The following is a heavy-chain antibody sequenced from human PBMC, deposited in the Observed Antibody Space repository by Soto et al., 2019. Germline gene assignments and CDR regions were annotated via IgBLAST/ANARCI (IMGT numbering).Heavy chain of an antibody. V-gene: IGHV1-3*01. CDR2: ISGGNGNT. CDR1: GYTFTNSA. Sequence: GASVKVSCKASGYTFTNSAMHWLRQAPGQRLEWMGWISGGNGNTKYSPKLQDRVTITRDTSASTAYMELSSLRSEDTALYYCARDGVAAGNINFDYWGQGTLVTVSS. D-gene: IGHD6-25*01. J-gene: IGHJ4*02. CDR3: ARDGVAAGNINFDY.